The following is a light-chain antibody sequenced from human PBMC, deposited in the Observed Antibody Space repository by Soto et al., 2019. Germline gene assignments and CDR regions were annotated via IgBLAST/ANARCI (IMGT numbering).Light chain of an antibody. CDR3: QHYGNSIYT. J-gene: IGKJ2*01. CDR2: ATS. CDR1: QSVDSSY. Sequence: DNVLTQSPGTLSLSPGERATLSCRASQSVDSSYLAWYQQKPGQAPRLLIYATSTRATGIPDRFSGSGSGTDFTLTINRLEPEDFAVYYCQHYGNSIYTFGQGTKLDIK. V-gene: IGKV3-20*01.